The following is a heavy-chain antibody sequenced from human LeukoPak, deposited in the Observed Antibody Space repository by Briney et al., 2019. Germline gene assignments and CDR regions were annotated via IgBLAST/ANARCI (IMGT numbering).Heavy chain of an antibody. J-gene: IGHJ4*02. Sequence: SETLSLTCTVSGVSISSYYWGWIRQPPGKGLEWIGYIYYSGSTNYNPSLKSRVTISVDTSKNQFSLKLSSVTAADTAVYYCASWDSSWYNELYWGQGTPVTVSS. CDR3: ASWDSSWYNELY. V-gene: IGHV4-59*01. D-gene: IGHD6-13*01. CDR1: GVSISSYY. CDR2: IYYSGST.